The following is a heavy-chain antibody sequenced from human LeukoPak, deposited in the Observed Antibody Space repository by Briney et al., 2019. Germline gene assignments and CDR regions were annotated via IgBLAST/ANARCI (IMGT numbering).Heavy chain of an antibody. CDR1: GFTFSSYW. D-gene: IGHD2-15*01. Sequence: GGSLRLSCAASGFTFSSYWMSWVRQAPGKGLEWVANIKQDGSEKYYVDSVKGRFTISRDNAKNSLYLQMNSLRAEDTAVYYCARDLWSIVVVDYYYYYGMDVWGQGTTATVSS. J-gene: IGHJ6*02. CDR3: ARDLWSIVVVDYYYYYGMDV. V-gene: IGHV3-7*01. CDR2: IKQDGSEK.